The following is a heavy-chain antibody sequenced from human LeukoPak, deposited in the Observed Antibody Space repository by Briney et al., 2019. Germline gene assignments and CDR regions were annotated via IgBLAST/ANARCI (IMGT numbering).Heavy chain of an antibody. CDR3: AKTPSLWWFDP. D-gene: IGHD3-16*02. CDR1: GFTFSNRA. V-gene: IGHV3-23*01. CDR2: ISGSGGST. Sequence: GGSLRLSCAASGFTFSNRAMAWVRQAPGTGLEWVSSISGSGGSTYYADSVKGRFTISRDNSNNTLYLQINSLRADDTAVYYCAKTPSLWWFDPWGQGTLVTVSS. J-gene: IGHJ5*02.